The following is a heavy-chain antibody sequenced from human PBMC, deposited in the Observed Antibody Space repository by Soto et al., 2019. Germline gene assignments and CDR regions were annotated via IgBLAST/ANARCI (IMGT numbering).Heavy chain of an antibody. J-gene: IGHJ6*02. CDR3: ASLVVPAAIPLWMDV. V-gene: IGHV3-74*01. CDR2: INSDGSST. D-gene: IGHD2-2*01. Sequence: PGGSLRLSCAAPGFTFSSYWMHWVRQAPGKGLVWVSRINSDGSSTSYAESVKGRFTISRDNAKNTLYLQMNSLRAEDTAVYYCASLVVPAAIPLWMDVWGQGTTVTVSS. CDR1: GFTFSSYW.